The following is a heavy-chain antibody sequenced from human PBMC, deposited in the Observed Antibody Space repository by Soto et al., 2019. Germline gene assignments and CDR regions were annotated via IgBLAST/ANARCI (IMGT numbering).Heavy chain of an antibody. Sequence: GGSLRLSCAASGFTFSSYAMHWVRQAPGKGLEWVAVISYDGSNKYYADSVKGRVTISVDTSKNQFSLKLTSVTAADTAVYYCARDKITGLFDYWGQGTLVTVSS. V-gene: IGHV3-30*04. D-gene: IGHD2-8*02. CDR3: ARDKITGLFDY. J-gene: IGHJ4*02. CDR1: GFTFSSYA. CDR2: ISYDGSNK.